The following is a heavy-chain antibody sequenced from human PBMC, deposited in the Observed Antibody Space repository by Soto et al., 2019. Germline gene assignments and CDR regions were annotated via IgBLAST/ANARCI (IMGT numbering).Heavy chain of an antibody. V-gene: IGHV4-61*08. CDR3: ERLNWNGSSWYYFDS. D-gene: IGHD6-13*01. CDR2: IYYSGST. Sequence: SETLSLTCTVSGASVSSTGFYWSWIRLTPGKGLEWIGYIYYSGSTIYNPSLKSRVTISVDTSKNHFSLRLSSVTAADTAIYYCERLNWNGSSWYYFDSWGLGTLVTVYS. CDR1: GASVSSTGFY. J-gene: IGHJ4*02.